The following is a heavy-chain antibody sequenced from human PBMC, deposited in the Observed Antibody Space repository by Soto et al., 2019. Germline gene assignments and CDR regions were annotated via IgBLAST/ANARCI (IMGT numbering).Heavy chain of an antibody. Sequence: ASVKVSCKASGYTFASYAISWMRQAPGQGLEWMGWISAYNGNTNYAQKLQGRVAMTTDTSTSTAYMELRSLRSDDTAVYYCARDPPPPDYWGQGTLVTVSS. CDR3: ARDPPPPDY. V-gene: IGHV1-18*01. CDR2: ISAYNGNT. J-gene: IGHJ4*02. CDR1: GYTFASYA.